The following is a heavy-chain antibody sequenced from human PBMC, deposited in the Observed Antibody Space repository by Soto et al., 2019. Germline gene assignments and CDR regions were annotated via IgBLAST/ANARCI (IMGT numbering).Heavy chain of an antibody. Sequence: GWSLRLSCASSVFTFINYAMNWVRQAPGKGLEWVSGISVSGGTTYYADSVKGRFTVSRDNSKITVYLQMNSLRAEDTAVYFCAKGMYYYDSSGYRLFDYWGQGTLVTVSS. D-gene: IGHD3-22*01. CDR3: AKGMYYYDSSGYRLFDY. CDR1: VFTFINYA. CDR2: ISVSGGTT. V-gene: IGHV3-23*01. J-gene: IGHJ4*02.